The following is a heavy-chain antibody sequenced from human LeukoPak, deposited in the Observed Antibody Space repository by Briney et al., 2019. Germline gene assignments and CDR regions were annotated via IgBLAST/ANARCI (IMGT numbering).Heavy chain of an antibody. Sequence: PGRSLRLSCAASGFTFSSYGMHWVRQAPGKGLEWVAVISYDGSNKYYADSVKGRFTISRDNSKNTLYLQMNSLRAEDTAVYFCAKDIGPTYYYDSSGYYGAAFDIWGQGTMVTVSS. CDR1: GFTFSSYG. J-gene: IGHJ3*02. CDR2: ISYDGSNK. D-gene: IGHD3-22*01. V-gene: IGHV3-30*18. CDR3: AKDIGPTYYYDSSGYYGAAFDI.